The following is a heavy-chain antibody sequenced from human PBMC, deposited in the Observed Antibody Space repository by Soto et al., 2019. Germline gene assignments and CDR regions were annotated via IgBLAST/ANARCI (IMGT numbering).Heavy chain of an antibody. CDR3: AKDRVALAGMGFFDS. CDR2: ISANGGRA. Sequence: EVQLLGSGGGLVPPGGSLRLSCAASGFSLSNFALSWVRQAPGKGLEWVSVISANGGRATYADSVKGRFTISRDNSKNELYLEMSSLRADDTATYYCAKDRVALAGMGFFDSWGQGTLVIVSS. CDR1: GFSLSNFA. V-gene: IGHV3-23*01. D-gene: IGHD6-19*01. J-gene: IGHJ4*02.